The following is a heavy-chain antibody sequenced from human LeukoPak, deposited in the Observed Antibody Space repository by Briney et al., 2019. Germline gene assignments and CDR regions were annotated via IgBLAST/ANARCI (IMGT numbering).Heavy chain of an antibody. CDR1: GFTFSSYG. J-gene: IGHJ4*02. CDR2: IWYDGSNK. CDR3: ARVDTAMAYDY. V-gene: IGHV3-33*01. D-gene: IGHD5-18*01. Sequence: GRSLRHSCAASGFTFSSYGMHWVREAPGKGLEWVAVIWYDGSNKYYADSVKGRFTISRDNSKNTLYLQMNSLRAEDTAVYYCARVDTAMAYDYWGQGTLLTVSS.